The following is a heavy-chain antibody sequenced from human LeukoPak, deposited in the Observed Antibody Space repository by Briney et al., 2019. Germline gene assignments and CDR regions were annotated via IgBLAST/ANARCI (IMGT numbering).Heavy chain of an antibody. D-gene: IGHD6-19*01. CDR2: INPNSGGT. CDR1: GYTFTSYY. Sequence: ASVKVSCKASGYTFTSYYMHWVRQAPGQGLEWMGWINPNSGGTNYAQKFQGRVTMTRDTSISTAYMELSRLRSDDTAVYYCAREVVAVAALRGPFDYWGQGTLVTVSS. V-gene: IGHV1-2*02. J-gene: IGHJ4*02. CDR3: AREVVAVAALRGPFDY.